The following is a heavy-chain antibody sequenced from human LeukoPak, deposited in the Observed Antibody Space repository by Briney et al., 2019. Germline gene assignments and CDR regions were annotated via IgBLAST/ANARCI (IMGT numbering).Heavy chain of an antibody. Sequence: SQTLALTCDISGDNVSSNTAAWNWIRQSPSRGLEWLGRTYYTSRWYNDYVESVKSRITINPDTSKNQFSLQLNSVTPEDTAVFSCARGGGNGFHPWGRGPLVTVSS. CDR3: ARGGGNGFHP. D-gene: IGHD3-16*01. V-gene: IGHV6-1*01. CDR1: GDNVSSNTAA. J-gene: IGHJ5*02. CDR2: TYYTSRWYN.